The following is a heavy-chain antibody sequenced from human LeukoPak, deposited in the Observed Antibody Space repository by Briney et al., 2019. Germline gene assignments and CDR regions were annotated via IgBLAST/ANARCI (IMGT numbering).Heavy chain of an antibody. CDR3: ARDWGVGGRPGYMDV. V-gene: IGHV4-59*01. Sequence: SETLSLTCTVSGGSISSYYWSWIRQPPGKGLEWIGYIYYSGNTNYNPSLKSRATILVDTSKNQVSLKLSSVTAADTAVYFCARDWGVGGRPGYMDVWGKGTTVTVSS. CDR1: GGSISSYY. CDR2: IYYSGNT. D-gene: IGHD6-6*01. J-gene: IGHJ6*03.